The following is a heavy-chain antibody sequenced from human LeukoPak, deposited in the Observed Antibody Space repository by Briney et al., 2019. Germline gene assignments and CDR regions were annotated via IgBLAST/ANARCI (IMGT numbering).Heavy chain of an antibody. D-gene: IGHD3-3*01. J-gene: IGHJ4*02. CDR2: IYFSGST. CDR3: TREKQSVSDY. Sequence: SETLSLTCTVSGASISNYYWSWIRQPPGKGLEWIGYIYFSGSTNYDPSLKCRVTISVDTSKSQFSLKLSSVTAADTAVYYCTREKQSVSDYWGQGILVTVSS. CDR1: GASISNYY. V-gene: IGHV4-59*01.